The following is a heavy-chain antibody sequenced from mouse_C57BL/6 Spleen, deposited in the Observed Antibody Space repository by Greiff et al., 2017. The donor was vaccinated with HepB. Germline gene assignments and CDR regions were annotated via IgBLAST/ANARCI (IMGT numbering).Heavy chain of an antibody. CDR2: IYPGDGDT. CDR3: ARGNFDYGSSYEDAMDY. CDR1: GYAFSSSW. D-gene: IGHD1-1*01. V-gene: IGHV1-82*01. Sequence: QVQLQQSGPELVKPGASVKISCKASGYAFSSSWMNWVKQRPGKGLEWIGRIYPGDGDTNYNGKFKGKATLTADKSSSTAYMQLSSLTSEDSAVYFCARGNFDYGSSYEDAMDYWGQGTSATVSS. J-gene: IGHJ4*01.